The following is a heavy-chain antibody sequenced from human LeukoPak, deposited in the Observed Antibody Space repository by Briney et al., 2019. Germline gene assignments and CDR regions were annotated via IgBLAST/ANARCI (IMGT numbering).Heavy chain of an antibody. J-gene: IGHJ4*02. Sequence: GGSLRLSCAASGFTFSSYWMHWVRQAPGKGLVWVSRINTDGSSTSYADSVKGRFTISRDNAKNSLYLLMNSLRAEDTAVYYCAKDLLGQWPTVFDYWGQGTLVTVSS. CDR1: GFTFSSYW. CDR3: AKDLLGQWPTVFDY. CDR2: INTDGSST. D-gene: IGHD6-19*01. V-gene: IGHV3-74*01.